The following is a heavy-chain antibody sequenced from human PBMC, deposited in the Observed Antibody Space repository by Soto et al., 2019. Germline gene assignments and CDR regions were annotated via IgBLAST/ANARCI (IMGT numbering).Heavy chain of an antibody. CDR2: ISAYNGNT. CDR1: GYTFTSYG. CDR3: ARDQYEMATIWGSNFDY. D-gene: IGHD5-12*01. J-gene: IGHJ4*02. V-gene: IGHV1-18*01. Sequence: GASVKVSCKASGYTFTSYGISWVRQAPGQGLEWMGRISAYNGNTNYAQKLQGRVTMTTDTSTSTAYMELRSLRSDDTAVYYCARDQYEMATIWGSNFDYWGQGTLVTVSS.